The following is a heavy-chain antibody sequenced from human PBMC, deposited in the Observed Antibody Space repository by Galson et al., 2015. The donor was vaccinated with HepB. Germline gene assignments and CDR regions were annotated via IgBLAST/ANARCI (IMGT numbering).Heavy chain of an antibody. CDR2: ISGSGGGT. Sequence: SLRLSCAASGFTFHSYAMSWVRQAPGKGLEWVSGISGSGGGTSYADSVKGRFSISRDNSKNTLYLQMNSLRAEDTAVYYCANVPDYDSSGYYIGDYWGQGTLVTVSS. V-gene: IGHV3-23*01. CDR1: GFTFHSYA. J-gene: IGHJ4*02. CDR3: ANVPDYDSSGYYIGDY. D-gene: IGHD3-22*01.